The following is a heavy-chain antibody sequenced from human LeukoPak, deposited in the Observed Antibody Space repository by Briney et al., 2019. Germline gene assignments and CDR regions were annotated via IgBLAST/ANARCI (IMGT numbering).Heavy chain of an antibody. CDR2: IGGYNGDT. CDR3: ARDISGGEDY. J-gene: IGHJ4*02. V-gene: IGHV1-18*01. CDR1: GYTFNSYS. D-gene: IGHD3-16*01. Sequence: ASVKVSCMASGYTFNSYSITWFRQAPGQGLEWMGWIGGYNGDTLYPQKFQGRVTVTTDTSSSTAYMELRSLRSDDTAVYYCARDISGGEDYWGQGTLVTVSS.